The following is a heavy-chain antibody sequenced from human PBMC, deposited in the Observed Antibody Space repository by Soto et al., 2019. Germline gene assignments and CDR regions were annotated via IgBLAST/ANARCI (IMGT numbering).Heavy chain of an antibody. D-gene: IGHD3-22*01. J-gene: IGHJ4*02. CDR3: AKARWDSSGYDY. Sequence: PGGSLRLSCAASGFTFSSYGMHWVRQAPGKGLEWVAVISYDGSNKYYADSVKGRFTISRDNSKNTLYLQMNSLRAEDTAVYYCAKARWDSSGYDYWGQGTLVTVSS. CDR1: GFTFSSYG. CDR2: ISYDGSNK. V-gene: IGHV3-30*18.